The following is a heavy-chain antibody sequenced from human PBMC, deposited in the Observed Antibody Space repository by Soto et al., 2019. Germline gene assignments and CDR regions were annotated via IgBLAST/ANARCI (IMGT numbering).Heavy chain of an antibody. CDR1: GFTFSSFA. CDR2: ISGSGGST. J-gene: IGHJ6*02. Sequence: GGSLRLSXAASGFTFSSFAMSWVRQAPGKGLDWVSAISGSGGSTYSADSVKGRFTISRDNAKNSLYLQMNSLRAEDTAVYYCARELTQITMIVVAYYGMDVWGQGTTVTVSS. V-gene: IGHV3-23*01. D-gene: IGHD3-22*01. CDR3: ARELTQITMIVVAYYGMDV.